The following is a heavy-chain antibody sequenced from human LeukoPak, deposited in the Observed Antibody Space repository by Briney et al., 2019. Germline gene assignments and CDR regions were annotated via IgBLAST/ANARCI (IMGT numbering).Heavy chain of an antibody. CDR1: GYTFTGYY. J-gene: IGHJ5*02. CDR3: ARDGMDTKGRAYCGGDCYS. D-gene: IGHD2-21*01. CDR2: INPNSGGT. V-gene: IGHV1-2*02. Sequence: GASVKVSCKASGYTFTGYYMHWVRQAPGQGLEWMGWINPNSGGTNYAQKFQGRVTMTRDTSISTAYMELSRLRSDDTAVYYCARDGMDTKGRAYCGGDCYSWGQGTLVTVSS.